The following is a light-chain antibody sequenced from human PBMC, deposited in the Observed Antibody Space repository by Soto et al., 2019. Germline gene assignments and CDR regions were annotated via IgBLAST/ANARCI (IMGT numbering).Light chain of an antibody. CDR3: SSYGGSNTVV. V-gene: IGLV2-8*01. CDR1: SSDVGGYNY. J-gene: IGLJ2*01. Sequence: QSVLTQPPSASGSPGQSVTISCTGSSSDVGGYNYVSWYQQHPGKAPKLMIYEVSKRPSGVPDRLSGSKSGNTASLTVSGHQAEDDADYYCSSYGGSNTVVFGGGTKLTVL. CDR2: EVS.